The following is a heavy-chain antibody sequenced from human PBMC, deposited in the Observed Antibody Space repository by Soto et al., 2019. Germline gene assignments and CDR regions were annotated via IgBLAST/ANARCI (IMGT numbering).Heavy chain of an antibody. D-gene: IGHD1-26*01. CDR2: ITGGSGFT. V-gene: IGHV3-23*01. J-gene: IGHJ4*02. CDR1: GFTFSTFA. CDR3: AKSGPTNYFDF. Sequence: GGSLRLSCAASGFTFSTFAMNWVRQAPGKGLEWVSGITGGSGFTFYADSVKGRFTISRDDSENTLFPQMSSLRAEDTAKYYCAKSGPTNYFDFWGQGTLVTVSS.